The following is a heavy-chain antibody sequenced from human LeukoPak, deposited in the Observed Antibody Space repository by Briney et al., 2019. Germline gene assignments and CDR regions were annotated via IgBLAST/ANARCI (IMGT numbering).Heavy chain of an antibody. CDR3: ARDSLSGGWYLNPDY. Sequence: ASVKVSCKASGYTFTSYYMHWVRQAPGQGLEWMGIINPSGGSTSYAQKFQGRVTMTRDTSTSTVYMELSSLRSEDTAVYYCARDSLSGGWYLNPDYWGQGTLVTVSS. D-gene: IGHD6-19*01. CDR1: GYTFTSYY. J-gene: IGHJ4*02. V-gene: IGHV1-46*01. CDR2: INPSGGST.